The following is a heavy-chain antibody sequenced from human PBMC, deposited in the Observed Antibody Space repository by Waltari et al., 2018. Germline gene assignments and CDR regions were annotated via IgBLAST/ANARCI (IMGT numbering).Heavy chain of an antibody. CDR3: ARGNIVVVPAANHNWFDP. D-gene: IGHD2-2*01. CDR2: MNPNSGNT. Sequence: QVQMVQSGAEVKKPGASVQVSCKASGYNFTSYDITWVRQATGQGLEWMGWMNPNSGNTGYAQKFQGRVTMTRNTSISTAYMELSSLRSEDTAVYYCARGNIVVVPAANHNWFDPWGQGTMVTVSS. J-gene: IGHJ5*02. V-gene: IGHV1-8*01. CDR1: GYNFTSYD.